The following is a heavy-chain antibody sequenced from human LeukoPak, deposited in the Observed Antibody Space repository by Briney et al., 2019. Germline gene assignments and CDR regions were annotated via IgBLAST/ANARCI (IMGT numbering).Heavy chain of an antibody. CDR2: IYHSGST. Sequence: SGTLSLTCAVSGGSISNSNWWNRVRQPPGKGLEWIGEIYHSGSTNYNPSLRSRVTISVDRSKNQFALKLTSVTAADTAVYYCARGQGSYGDYWGQGTLVIVSS. CDR1: GGSISNSNW. CDR3: ARGQGSYGDY. V-gene: IGHV4-4*02. D-gene: IGHD5-18*01. J-gene: IGHJ4*02.